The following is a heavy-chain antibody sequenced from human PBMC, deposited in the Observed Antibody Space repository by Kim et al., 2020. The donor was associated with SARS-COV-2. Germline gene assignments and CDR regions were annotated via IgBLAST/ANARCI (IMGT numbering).Heavy chain of an antibody. Sequence: GGSLRLSCAGSGFSFLMYAMAWVRQTPGKGLEWVASISGSGSSKFYADSVKGRFTISRDNSKNTAYLQMTGLRGEDTALYFCAKLYGSSWTAPYSFDIWGQGTMVTVSS. CDR1: GFSFLMYA. J-gene: IGHJ3*02. CDR3: AKLYGSSWTAPYSFDI. V-gene: IGHV3-23*01. CDR2: ISGSGSSK. D-gene: IGHD6-13*01.